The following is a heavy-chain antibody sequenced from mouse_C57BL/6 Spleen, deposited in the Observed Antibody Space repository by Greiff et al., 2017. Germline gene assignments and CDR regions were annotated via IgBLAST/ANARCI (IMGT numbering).Heavy chain of an antibody. D-gene: IGHD2-4*01. J-gene: IGHJ1*03. CDR3: ARDRYDYDWYFDV. Sequence: VMLVESEGGLVQPGSSMKLSCTASGFTFSDYYMAWVRQVPETGLEWVANINYDGSSSYYLYSLSSRFIISRDNAKNILYLQMGSLKSEETATYYCARDRYDYDWYFDVWGTGTTVTVSS. CDR1: GFTFSDYY. V-gene: IGHV5-16*01. CDR2: INYDGSSS.